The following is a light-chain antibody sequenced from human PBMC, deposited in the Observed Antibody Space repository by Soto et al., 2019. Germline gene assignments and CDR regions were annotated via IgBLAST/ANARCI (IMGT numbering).Light chain of an antibody. J-gene: IGKJ5*01. Sequence: EIVLTQSPGTLSLSAVERATLSCSASQTLSNSFIAWYQQKPGQAPRLLIYDTSSRATGVPDRYSASGSGTDFTLTISRLEPEDFAVFFCQQYGTSEIIFGQGTRLEIK. CDR1: QTLSNSF. CDR2: DTS. V-gene: IGKV3-20*01. CDR3: QQYGTSEII.